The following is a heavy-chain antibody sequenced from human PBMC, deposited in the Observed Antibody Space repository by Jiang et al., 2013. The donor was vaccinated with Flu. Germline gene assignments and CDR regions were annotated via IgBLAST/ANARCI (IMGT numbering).Heavy chain of an antibody. J-gene: IGHJ4*02. D-gene: IGHD6-13*01. V-gene: IGHV3-11*05. CDR3: ARSLGIAVGYFDY. Sequence: QLVESGGGLVKPGGSLRVSCAASGFTFGDYYMSWIRQAPGKGLEWISFISSISDNIKYSDSVRGRFTISRDNAKNSLFLQMNSLRAEDTAVYYCARSLGIAVGYFDYWGPGTVVTVSS. CDR2: ISSISDNI. CDR1: GFTFGDYY.